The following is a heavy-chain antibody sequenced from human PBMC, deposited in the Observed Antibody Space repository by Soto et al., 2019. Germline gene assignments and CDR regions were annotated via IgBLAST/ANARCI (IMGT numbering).Heavy chain of an antibody. Sequence: GGSLRLSCAASGFTFSSYAMHRVRKAPGKGLEWVAVISYDGSNKYYADSVKGRFTISRDNSKNTLYLQMNSLRAEDTAVYYCAREGGWDDSSGLRLGYWGQGTLVTVSS. CDR2: ISYDGSNK. CDR3: AREGGWDDSSGLRLGY. J-gene: IGHJ4*02. CDR1: GFTFSSYA. D-gene: IGHD3-22*01. V-gene: IGHV3-30-3*01.